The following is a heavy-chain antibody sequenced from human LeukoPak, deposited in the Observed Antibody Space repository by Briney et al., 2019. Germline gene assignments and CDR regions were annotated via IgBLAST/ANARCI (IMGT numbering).Heavy chain of an antibody. V-gene: IGHV4-39*06. CDR1: GGSISSSSYY. Sequence: SETLSLTCTVSGGSISSSSYYWGWVRQPPGRGLEWLGSIYYIGSTYYNPSRKNRVTISVETSKNHFTLKLTSVTPPAPPFYYRGSAPGGDSGYETPPGYCSGGSWSHFDYWGQGTLVTVSS. CDR2: IYYIGST. D-gene: IGHD2-15*01. J-gene: IGHJ4*02. CDR3: GSAPGGDSGYETPPGYCSGGSWSHFDY.